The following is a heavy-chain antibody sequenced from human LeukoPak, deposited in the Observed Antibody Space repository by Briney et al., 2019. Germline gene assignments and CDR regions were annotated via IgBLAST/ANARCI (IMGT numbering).Heavy chain of an antibody. Sequence: ASVKVSCKASGYTFTSYGISWVRQAPGQGLEWMGWISAYNGNTNYAQKLQGRVTMTTDTSTSTAYMELRSLRSDDTTVYYCARGTPPYYYYGMDVWGQGTTVTVSS. CDR2: ISAYNGNT. V-gene: IGHV1-18*01. CDR3: ARGTPPYYYYGMDV. D-gene: IGHD1-14*01. CDR1: GYTFTSYG. J-gene: IGHJ6*02.